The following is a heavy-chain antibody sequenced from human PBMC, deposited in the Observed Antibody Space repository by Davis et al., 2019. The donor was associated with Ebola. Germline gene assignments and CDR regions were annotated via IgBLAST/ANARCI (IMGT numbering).Heavy chain of an antibody. J-gene: IGHJ4*02. D-gene: IGHD2/OR15-2a*01. V-gene: IGHV3-73*01. CDR3: STLIDF. Sequence: GESLKISCAASGFNFGLAAIHWVRQAPGKGLEWVGRIRAKSKDYSTAYAGSVKGRFTISRDDSQDTAYLQMDSLKTEDAAVYYCSTLIDFWGQGTQITVSS. CDR2: IRAKSKDYST. CDR1: GFNFGLAA.